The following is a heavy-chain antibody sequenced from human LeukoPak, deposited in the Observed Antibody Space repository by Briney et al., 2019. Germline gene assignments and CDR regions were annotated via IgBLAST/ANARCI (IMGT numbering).Heavy chain of an antibody. CDR2: SGQGGST. CDR1: GYPLRSGYF. J-gene: IGHJ5*02. Sequence: PSETLSLTCAVPGYPLRSGYFWGWIRQPPGKGQEWIAISGQGGSTYYDASLKSRVTISLDTSKNQSSVKLTSVTAADTAVYYCARRGFYTYGKPFDPWGQGTLVTV. CDR3: ARRGFYTYGKPFDP. V-gene: IGHV4-38-2*01. D-gene: IGHD5-18*01.